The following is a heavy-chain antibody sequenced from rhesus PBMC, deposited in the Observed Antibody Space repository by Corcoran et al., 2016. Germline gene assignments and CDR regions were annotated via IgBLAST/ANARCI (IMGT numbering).Heavy chain of an antibody. Sequence: QLPLQESGPGLVKPSETLSLTCAVSGGSISSNYWSWIRQPPGKGLKWIGRISGSGGSTDYKPSLKSRVTSSTDTSKNQFSLKLSAVTAADTAVYYGARDLGSFDDWGQGVLVTVSS. CDR3: ARDLGSFDD. V-gene: IGHV4-173*01. CDR2: ISGSGGST. CDR1: GGSISSNY. D-gene: IGHD6-25*01. J-gene: IGHJ4*01.